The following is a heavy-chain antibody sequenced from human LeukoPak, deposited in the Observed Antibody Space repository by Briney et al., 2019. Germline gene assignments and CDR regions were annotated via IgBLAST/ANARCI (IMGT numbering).Heavy chain of an antibody. D-gene: IGHD4-23*01. V-gene: IGHV1-2*02. J-gene: IGHJ5*02. CDR1: GYTFTGYY. CDR3: ARDIPYGGKSGYNWFDP. CDR2: INPNSGGT. Sequence: GASVKVSCKASGYTFTGYYMNWVRQAPGQGLEWMGWINPNSGGTNYAQKFQGRVTMTRDTSISTAYMELSRLRSDDTAVYYCARDIPYGGKSGYNWFDPWGQGTLVTVSS.